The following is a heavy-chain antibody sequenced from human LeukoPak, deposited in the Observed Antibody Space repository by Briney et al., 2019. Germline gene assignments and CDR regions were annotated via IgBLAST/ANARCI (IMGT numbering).Heavy chain of an antibody. V-gene: IGHV4-4*07. CDR3: ARDVYYYDDSGYYISDY. Sequence: SSETLSLTCTASGGSINNYYWSWIRQPAGKGLEWIGRIYTSGSTYYNPSFMSRVTMSADTSKNQSSLQLSSVTAADPAVYYCARDVYYYDDSGYYISDYWGQGTLVTVSS. CDR2: IYTSGST. CDR1: GGSINNYY. J-gene: IGHJ4*02. D-gene: IGHD3-22*01.